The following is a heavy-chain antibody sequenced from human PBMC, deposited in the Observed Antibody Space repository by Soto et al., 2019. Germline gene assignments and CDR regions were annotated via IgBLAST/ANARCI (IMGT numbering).Heavy chain of an antibody. CDR1: GGTFSSYA. D-gene: IGHD5-12*01. J-gene: IGHJ4*02. Sequence: ASVRVSCKASGGTFSSYAISWVRQAPGQGLEWMGGIIPIFGTANYAQKFQGRVKITADESTSTAYMDLSSLRSEDTAVYYCASSGYDARLFYCWGQGTLFTVSS. V-gene: IGHV1-69*13. CDR3: ASSGYDARLFYC. CDR2: IIPIFGTA.